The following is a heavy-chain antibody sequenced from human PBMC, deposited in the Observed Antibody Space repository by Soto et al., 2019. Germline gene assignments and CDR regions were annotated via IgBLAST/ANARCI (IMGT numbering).Heavy chain of an antibody. CDR2: IWYDGSNK. CDR1: GFTFSSYG. Sequence: QVQLVESGGGVVQPGRSLRLSCAASGFTFSSYGMHWVRQAPGKGLEWVAVIWYDGSNKYYADSVKGRFTISRDNSKNTLYLQMNSLRAEDTAVYYCARVGAANSPFAYWGQGTLVTVSS. V-gene: IGHV3-33*01. D-gene: IGHD5-18*01. J-gene: IGHJ4*02. CDR3: ARVGAANSPFAY.